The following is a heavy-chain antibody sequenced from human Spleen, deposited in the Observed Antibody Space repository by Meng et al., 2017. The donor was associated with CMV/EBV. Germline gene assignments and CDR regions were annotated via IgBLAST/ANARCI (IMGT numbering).Heavy chain of an antibody. CDR1: GFSVSSNY. CDR2: IYSGGST. Sequence: LRLSGAASGFSVSSNYMSWVRQAPGKGLEWVSVIYSGGSTYYAESVKGRFTISRDNSKNTLYLQMNSLRAEDTAVYYCASVWGYVPYWGQGILVTVSS. D-gene: IGHD7-27*01. J-gene: IGHJ4*02. V-gene: IGHV3-53*01. CDR3: ASVWGYVPY.